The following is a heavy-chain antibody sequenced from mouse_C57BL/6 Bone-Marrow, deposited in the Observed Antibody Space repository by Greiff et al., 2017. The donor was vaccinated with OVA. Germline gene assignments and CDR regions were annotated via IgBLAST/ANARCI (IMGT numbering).Heavy chain of an antibody. D-gene: IGHD2-12*01. J-gene: IGHJ3*01. CDR3: AGPYDGAARFAY. V-gene: IGHV5-6*01. CDR2: ISSGGSYT. Sequence: EVQLQQSGGDLVKPGGSLKLSCAASGFTFSSYGMSWVRQTPDKRLEWVATISSGGSYTYYPDSVKGRFTFSRDNAKNTLYLQMSSLKSEDTAMYYCAGPYDGAARFAYWGQGTQVTVSA. CDR1: GFTFSSYG.